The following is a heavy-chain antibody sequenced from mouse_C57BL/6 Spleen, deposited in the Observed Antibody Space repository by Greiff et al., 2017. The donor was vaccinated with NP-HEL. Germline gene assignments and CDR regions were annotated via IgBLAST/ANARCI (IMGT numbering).Heavy chain of an antibody. CDR2: IYPRSGNT. D-gene: IGHD2-4*01. CDR3: ASEDYDPWDYFDY. J-gene: IGHJ2*01. Sequence: QVQLQQSGAELARPGASVKLSCKASGYTFTSYGISWVKQRTGQGLEWIGEIYPRSGNTYYNEKFKGKATLTADKSSSTAYMELRSLTSEDSAAYFCASEDYDPWDYFDYWGQGTTLTVSS. V-gene: IGHV1-81*01. CDR1: GYTFTSYG.